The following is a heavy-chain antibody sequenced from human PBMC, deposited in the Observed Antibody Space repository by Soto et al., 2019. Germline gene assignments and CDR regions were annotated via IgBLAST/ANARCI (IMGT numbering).Heavy chain of an antibody. D-gene: IGHD3-3*01. CDR2: INHSGST. Sequence: SETLSLTCAVYGGSFSGYYWSWIRQPPGKGLEWIGEINHSGSTNYNPSLKSRVTISVDTSKNQFSLKLSSVTAADTAVYYCARGNNVLRFLEWLLVDYYYGMDVWGQGTTVTVS. CDR1: GGSFSGYY. CDR3: ARGNNVLRFLEWLLVDYYYGMDV. J-gene: IGHJ6*02. V-gene: IGHV4-34*01.